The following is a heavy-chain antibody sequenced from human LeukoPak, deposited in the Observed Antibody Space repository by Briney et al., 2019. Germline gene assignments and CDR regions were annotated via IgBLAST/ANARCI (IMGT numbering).Heavy chain of an antibody. V-gene: IGHV3-48*01. CDR1: GFTFKSYS. Sequence: GGSLRLSCAASGFTFKSYSMNWVRQAPGKGLEWVSYISSSSSIIYYADSVKGRFTISRDNAKNSLYLQMNSLRAEDTAVYYCARAMVRGEPDYWGQGTLVTVSS. D-gene: IGHD3-10*01. CDR2: ISSSSSII. J-gene: IGHJ4*02. CDR3: ARAMVRGEPDY.